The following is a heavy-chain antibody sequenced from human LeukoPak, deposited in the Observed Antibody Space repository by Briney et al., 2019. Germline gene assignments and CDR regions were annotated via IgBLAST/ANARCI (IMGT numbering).Heavy chain of an antibody. CDR3: AKLTYGSGSYSRTHDF. V-gene: IGHV3-23*01. D-gene: IGHD3-10*01. CDR2: ISGSGDTT. CDR1: GFTFSSYA. J-gene: IGHJ4*02. Sequence: GGSLRLSCAASGFTFSSYAMTWVRQAPGKGLEWVSVISGSGDTTYYADSVKGRFTISRDNSKNTLYLQMNSLRAEDTAVYYCAKLTYGSGSYSRTHDFWGQGTLVTVSS.